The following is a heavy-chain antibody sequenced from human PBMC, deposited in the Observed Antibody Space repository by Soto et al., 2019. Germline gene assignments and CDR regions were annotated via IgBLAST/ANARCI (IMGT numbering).Heavy chain of an antibody. CDR2: ISYDGSNK. CDR1: VVTFSSYA. J-gene: IGHJ6*02. D-gene: IGHD1-26*01. V-gene: IGHV3-30-3*01. CDR3: ARGGRWEPRYYYGMDV. Sequence: PGGSLRLSCGASVVTFSSYAMQWVRQSPGKGLEWVAVISYDGSNKYYADSVKGRFTISRDNSKNTLYLQMNSLRAEDTAVYYCARGGRWEPRYYYGMDVWGQGTTVTVSS.